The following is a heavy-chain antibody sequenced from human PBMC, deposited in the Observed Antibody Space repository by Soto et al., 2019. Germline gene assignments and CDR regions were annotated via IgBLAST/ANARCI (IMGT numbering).Heavy chain of an antibody. V-gene: IGHV4-34*01. CDR3: GGAAPRQCSGGSCYSRRDY. Sequence: QVQLQQWGAGLLKPSETLSLTCAVYAGSFSGYYWSWIRQPPGKGPEWIAEFNHSGSTNYHTSLNSRIITSGDPSKTLFSLKVSSVTAADTAVYYCGGAAPRQCSGGSCYSRRDYWGQGTLVTVSP. CDR2: FNHSGST. J-gene: IGHJ4*02. D-gene: IGHD2-15*01. CDR1: AGSFSGYY.